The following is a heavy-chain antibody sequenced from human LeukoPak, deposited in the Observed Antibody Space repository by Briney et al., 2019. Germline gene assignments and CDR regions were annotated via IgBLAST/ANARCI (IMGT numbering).Heavy chain of an antibody. CDR1: GGSISSGGYY. Sequence: MPSETLSLTCTVSGGSISSGGYYWSWIRQHPGKGLEWIGYIYYSGSTYYNPSLKSRVTISVDTSKNQFSLKLSSVTAADTAVYYCAGGEQQLVLGAFDIWGQGTMVTVSS. D-gene: IGHD6-13*01. V-gene: IGHV4-31*03. CDR2: IYYSGST. CDR3: AGGEQQLVLGAFDI. J-gene: IGHJ3*02.